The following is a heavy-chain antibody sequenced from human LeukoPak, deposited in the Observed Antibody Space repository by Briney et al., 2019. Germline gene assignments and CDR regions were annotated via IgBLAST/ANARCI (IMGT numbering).Heavy chain of an antibody. D-gene: IGHD3-10*01. CDR3: ASLEGVRGEGEYFQH. J-gene: IGHJ1*01. CDR1: GYTFTSYG. CDR2: ISAYNGNT. V-gene: IGHV1-18*01. Sequence: ASVKVSCKASGYTFTSYGISWVRQAPGQGLEWMGWISAYNGNTNYAQKLQGRVTMTTDTSTSTAYMELRSLRSDDTAVYYCASLEGVRGEGEYFQHWGQGTLVTVSS.